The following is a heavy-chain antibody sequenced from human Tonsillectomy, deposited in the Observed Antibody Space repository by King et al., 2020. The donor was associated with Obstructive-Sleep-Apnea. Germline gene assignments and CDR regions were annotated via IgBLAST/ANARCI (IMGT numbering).Heavy chain of an antibody. CDR2: VRYDGNTE. J-gene: IGHJ4*02. Sequence: VQLVESGGGVVRPGGSLRLSCAASEFTFSSYGMHWVRQAPGKGLEWVAFVRYDGNTEYYADSVKGRFTISRDNSKNTLYLQMNSLRPEDTAAYYCAKSSGVAAAGTYPFDYWGQGTLVTVSS. CDR1: EFTFSSYG. D-gene: IGHD6-13*01. V-gene: IGHV3-30*02. CDR3: AKSSGVAAAGTYPFDY.